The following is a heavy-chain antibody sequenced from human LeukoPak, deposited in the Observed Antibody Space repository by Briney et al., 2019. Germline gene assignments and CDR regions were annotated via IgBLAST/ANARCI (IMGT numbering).Heavy chain of an antibody. CDR2: INPESGGT. D-gene: IGHD1-1*01. CDR1: GYTFTDYY. Sequence: EASVKVSCKASGYTFTDYYVHWVRQAPGQGLEWMGWINPESGGTNYAQKFQGRVTMSRDTSINTAYMEVTSLRSDDTAVFYCTGDGPLRATLPLPFDYWGQGTLVTVSS. CDR3: TGDGPLRATLPLPFDY. V-gene: IGHV1-2*02. J-gene: IGHJ4*02.